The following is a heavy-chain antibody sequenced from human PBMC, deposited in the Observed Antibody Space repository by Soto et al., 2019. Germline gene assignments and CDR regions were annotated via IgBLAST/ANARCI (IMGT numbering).Heavy chain of an antibody. D-gene: IGHD2-15*01. J-gene: IGHJ4*02. CDR3: ASQGYWRNFDY. Sequence: SETLSLTCAVYGGSVSGYYWSWIRQPRGKGLEWIGEINHSGSTNYNPSLKSRVTISVDTSKNQFSLKLSSVTAADTAVYYCASQGYWRNFDYWGQGALVTVSS. CDR2: INHSGST. CDR1: GGSVSGYY. V-gene: IGHV4-34*01.